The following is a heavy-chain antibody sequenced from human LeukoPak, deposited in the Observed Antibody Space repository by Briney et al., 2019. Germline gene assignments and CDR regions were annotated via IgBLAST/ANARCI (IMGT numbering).Heavy chain of an antibody. CDR2: INPNSGGT. Sequence: GASVKVSYKASGYTFTGYYMHWVRQAPGQGLEWMGWINPNSGGTNYAHKFQGRVTMTRDTSISIAYMELSSPKSDDTAVYYCAREGGSSYGYAYHWGQGTLVTVSS. D-gene: IGHD5-18*01. CDR3: AREGGSSYGYAYH. J-gene: IGHJ5*02. CDR1: GYTFTGYY. V-gene: IGHV1-2*07.